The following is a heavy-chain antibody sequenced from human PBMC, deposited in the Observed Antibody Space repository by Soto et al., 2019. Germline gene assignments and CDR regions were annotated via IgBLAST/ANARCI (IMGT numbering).Heavy chain of an antibody. CDR2: IIPIFGTA. CDR3: ARRTPAGYYYYGMDV. CDR1: GGPFSSYA. Sequence: SVKVSCKASGGPFSSYAISWVRQAPGQGLEWMGGIIPIFGTANYAQKFQGRVTITADESTSTAYMELSSLRSEDTAVYDCARRTPAGYYYYGMDVWGQGTTVT. J-gene: IGHJ6*02. D-gene: IGHD6-25*01. V-gene: IGHV1-69*13.